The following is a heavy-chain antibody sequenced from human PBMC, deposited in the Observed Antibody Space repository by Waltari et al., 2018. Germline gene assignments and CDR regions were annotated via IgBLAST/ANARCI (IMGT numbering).Heavy chain of an antibody. J-gene: IGHJ6*03. Sequence: QVQLQQWGAGLLKPSETLSLTCAVYGGSFSGSYWSWIRQPPGKGLGWIGEINHSGSTNYNPSLKSRVTISVDTSKNQFSLKLSSVTAADTAVYYCARGGGYCSGGSCYSPYFYYYYYMDVWGKGTTVTVSS. CDR1: GGSFSGSY. CDR2: INHSGST. D-gene: IGHD2-15*01. V-gene: IGHV4-34*01. CDR3: ARGGGYCSGGSCYSPYFYYYYYMDV.